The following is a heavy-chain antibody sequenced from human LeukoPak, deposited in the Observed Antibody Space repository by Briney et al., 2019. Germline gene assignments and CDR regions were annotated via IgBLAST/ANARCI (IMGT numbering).Heavy chain of an antibody. J-gene: IGHJ3*02. V-gene: IGHV3-23*01. D-gene: IGHD3-22*01. CDR1: GFTFSSYA. CDR3: AKDLMYYYDSISAFDN. CDR2: ISGSGGST. Sequence: GGSLRLSCAASGFTFSSYAMSWVRQAPGKGLEWVSAISGSGGSTYYADSVKGRFTISRDNSKNTLYLQMNSLRAEDTAVYYCAKDLMYYYDSISAFDNWGQGTMVTVSS.